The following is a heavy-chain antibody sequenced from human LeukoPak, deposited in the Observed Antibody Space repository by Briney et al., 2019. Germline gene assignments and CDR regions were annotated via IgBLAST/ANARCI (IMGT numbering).Heavy chain of an antibody. CDR3: AGSGFAFAD. CDR2: IKSNIDGGTT. J-gene: IGHJ4*02. V-gene: IGHV3-15*01. Sequence: GGSLRLSCVASGFTFTNAWMSWVRQPPGKGLEWVGLIKSNIDGGTTDYAAPVKGRFTISRDDSRNTLYLQMNSLKTENTAVYYGAGSGFAFADWGQGTLFTVSS. CDR1: GFTFTNAW. D-gene: IGHD3-22*01.